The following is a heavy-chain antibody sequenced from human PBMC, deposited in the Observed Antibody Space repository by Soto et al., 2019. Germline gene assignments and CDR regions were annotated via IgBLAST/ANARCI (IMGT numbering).Heavy chain of an antibody. CDR3: ARRIQQLADAFDI. Sequence: QVQLQESGPGLVKPSETLSLTCTVSGGSISSYYWSWIRQPPGKGLEWIGYIYYSGSTNYNPSLKSRVTISVDTSKNQFSLKLSSVTAADTAVYYCARRIQQLADAFDIWGQGTMVTVSS. D-gene: IGHD6-13*01. V-gene: IGHV4-59*08. CDR1: GGSISSYY. J-gene: IGHJ3*02. CDR2: IYYSGST.